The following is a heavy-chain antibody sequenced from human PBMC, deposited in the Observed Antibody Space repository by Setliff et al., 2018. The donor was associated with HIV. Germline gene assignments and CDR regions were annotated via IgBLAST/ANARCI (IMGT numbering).Heavy chain of an antibody. Sequence: PGGSLRLSCAASGFTFSSYSMNWVRQAPGKGLEWVANIKHDGSEKFCVDSVRGRFTISRDNAKNSLYLQMNSLRAEDTAVYYCVRQSVAVTYGMDVWGQGTTVTVSS. CDR2: IKHDGSEK. CDR1: GFTFSSYS. CDR3: VRQSVAVTYGMDV. D-gene: IGHD4-4*01. V-gene: IGHV3-7*01. J-gene: IGHJ6*02.